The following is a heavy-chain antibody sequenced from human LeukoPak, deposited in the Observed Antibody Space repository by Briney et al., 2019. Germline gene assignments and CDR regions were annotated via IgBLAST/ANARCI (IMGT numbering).Heavy chain of an antibody. CDR2: IYYSGST. V-gene: IGHV4-39*07. J-gene: IGHJ6*03. D-gene: IGHD3/OR15-3a*01. CDR3: ARVSRETGLYYYYMDV. CDR1: GGSISSSSYY. Sequence: SETLSLTCTVSGGSISSSSYYWGWIRQPPGKGLEWIGSIYYSGSTYYNPSLKSRVTISVVTSKNQFSLKLSSVTAADTAVYYCARVSRETGLYYYYMDVWGKGTTVTVSS.